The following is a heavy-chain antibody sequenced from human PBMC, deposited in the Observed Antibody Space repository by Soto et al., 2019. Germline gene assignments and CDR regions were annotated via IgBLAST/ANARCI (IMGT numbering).Heavy chain of an antibody. J-gene: IGHJ6*02. CDR3: ARVNVLRYFDWLLYHYGMAV. Sequence: PGESLKICCKGSGYSFTSYWISWVRQMPGKGLEWMGRIDPSDSYTNYSPSFQGHVTISADKSISTAYLQWSSLKASDTAMYYCARVNVLRYFDWLLYHYGMAVWGQGTTVTVSS. D-gene: IGHD3-9*01. CDR1: GYSFTSYW. V-gene: IGHV5-10-1*01. CDR2: IDPSDSYT.